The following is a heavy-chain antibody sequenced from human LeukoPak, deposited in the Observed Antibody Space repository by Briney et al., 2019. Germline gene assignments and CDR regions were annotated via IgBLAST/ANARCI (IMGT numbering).Heavy chain of an antibody. V-gene: IGHV3-66*02. CDR2: LYSGSSGST. CDR1: GFTVSTHY. D-gene: IGHD5-12*01. Sequence: GGSLRLSCAASGFTVSTHYMSWVRQAPGKRLEWVSVLYSGSSGSTYYAGSVKGRFTISRDNSKNTLYLQMNSLRAEDTAVYYCARDGSAYDFDYWGQGTLVTVSS. J-gene: IGHJ4*02. CDR3: ARDGSAYDFDY.